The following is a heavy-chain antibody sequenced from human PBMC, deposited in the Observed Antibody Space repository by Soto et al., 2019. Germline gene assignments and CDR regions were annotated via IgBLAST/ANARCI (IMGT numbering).Heavy chain of an antibody. CDR1: GGSISSGSYY. V-gene: IGHV4-31*03. D-gene: IGHD5-12*01. J-gene: IGHJ4*02. CDR2: IYYTGST. Sequence: SETLSLTCTVSGGSISSGSYYWSWIRQHPGKGLEWIGYIYYTGSTYYNPSLKSRVTMSVDTSKNQFSLKLSSVTAADTAMYYCARAYGSSGYDLDYWGQGTLVTVSS. CDR3: ARAYGSSGYDLDY.